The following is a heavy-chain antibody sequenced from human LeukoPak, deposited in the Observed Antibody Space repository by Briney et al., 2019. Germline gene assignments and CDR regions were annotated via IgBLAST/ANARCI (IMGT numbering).Heavy chain of an antibody. V-gene: IGHV1-18*04. J-gene: IGHJ4*02. CDR2: ISAYNGNT. CDR3: ARGGIVSSSGVSDY. D-gene: IGHD6-6*01. Sequence: ASVKVSCKASGYTFTGYYMHWVRQAPGQGLEWMGWISAYNGNTNYAQKLQGRVTMTTDTSTSTAYMELRSLRSDDTAVYYCARGGIVSSSGVSDYWGQGTLVTVSS. CDR1: GYTFTGYY.